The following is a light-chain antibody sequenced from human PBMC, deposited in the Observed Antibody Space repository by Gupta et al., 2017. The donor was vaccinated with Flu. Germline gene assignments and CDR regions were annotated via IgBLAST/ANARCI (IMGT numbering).Light chain of an antibody. J-gene: IGLJ3*02. CDR2: EDN. CDR1: SGSIASNY. Sequence: NFMLTQPHSVSESQGKTVTISCTRSSGSIASNYVQWYQQRPGSAPTTVIYEDNQRPSGVPDRFSGSIDSSSNSASLTISGLKTEDEADYYCQSYDSSNLPWVFGGGTKLTVL. CDR3: QSYDSSNLPWV. V-gene: IGLV6-57*03.